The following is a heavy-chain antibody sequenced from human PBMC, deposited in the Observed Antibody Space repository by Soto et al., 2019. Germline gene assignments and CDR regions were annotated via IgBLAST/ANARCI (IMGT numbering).Heavy chain of an antibody. CDR3: ARFLWYYGMDV. CDR1: GGSFSGYY. J-gene: IGHJ6*02. Sequence: LSLTCAVYGGSFSGYYWSWIRQPPGKGLEWIGEINHSGSTNYNPSLKSRVTISVDTSKNQFSLKLSSVTAADTAVYYCARFLWYYGMDVWGQGTTVTVSS. CDR2: INHSGST. D-gene: IGHD2-21*01. V-gene: IGHV4-34*01.